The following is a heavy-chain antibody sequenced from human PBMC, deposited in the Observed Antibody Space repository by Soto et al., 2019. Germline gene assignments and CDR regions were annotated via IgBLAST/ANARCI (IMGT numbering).Heavy chain of an antibody. CDR2: IFYSGNT. V-gene: IGHV4-61*01. J-gene: IGHJ1*01. Sequence: QVQLQESGPGLVRPSETLSLTCTVSGGSVNSGTYYWNWIRQPPGKGLEWLGYIFYSGNTNYKPSVRSRVTISVDTARNQFSLELSSVTAADTAVYYRARSYTLMVAALGEWGQGTLVTVSS. CDR1: GGSVNSGTYY. CDR3: ARSYTLMVAALGE. D-gene: IGHD3-16*01.